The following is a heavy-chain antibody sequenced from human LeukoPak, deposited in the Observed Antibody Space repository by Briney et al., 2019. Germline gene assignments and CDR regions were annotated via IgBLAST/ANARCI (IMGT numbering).Heavy chain of an antibody. CDR2: LYSGGMT. J-gene: IGHJ4*02. CDR1: GFTVNNYY. D-gene: IGHD1-26*01. Sequence: SGGSLRLPCAASGFTVNNYYMTWVRQAPGKGLECVSILYSGGMTYYADSVKGRFTISTDNSKNTVNLQMNSLRAEDTAIYYCARMFGGNYYGYYFDYWGQGSMLTVSS. V-gene: IGHV3-53*01. CDR3: ARMFGGNYYGYYFDY.